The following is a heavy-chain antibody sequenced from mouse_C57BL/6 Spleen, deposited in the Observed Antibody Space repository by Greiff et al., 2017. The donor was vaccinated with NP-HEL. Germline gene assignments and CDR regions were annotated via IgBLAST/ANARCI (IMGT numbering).Heavy chain of an antibody. CDR2: ISSGSSTI. D-gene: IGHD1-1*01. V-gene: IGHV5-17*01. CDR3: ARRFTVVATSDYAMDY. J-gene: IGHJ4*01. CDR1: GFTFSDYG. Sequence: VQLKESGGGLVKPGGSLKLSCAASGFTFSDYGMHWVRQAPEKGLEWVAYISSGSSTIYYADTVKGRFTISRDNAKNTLFLQMTSLRSEDTAMYYCARRFTVVATSDYAMDYWGQGTSVTVSS.